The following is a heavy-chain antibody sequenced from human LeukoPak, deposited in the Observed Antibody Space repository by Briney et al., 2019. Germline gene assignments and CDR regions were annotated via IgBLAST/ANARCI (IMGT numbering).Heavy chain of an antibody. J-gene: IGHJ6*03. V-gene: IGHV3-23*01. D-gene: IGHD2-2*01. Sequence: GGSLRLSCAASGFTFSSYAMSWVRQAPGKGLEWVSAISGSGGSTYYADSVKGRCTIARDNSKNTLYLQMKSLGAEDTAVYYCAKKKRFYCISTSCPHYYHMDVWGKGTTVTVSS. CDR3: AKKKRFYCISTSCPHYYHMDV. CDR1: GFTFSSYA. CDR2: ISGSGGST.